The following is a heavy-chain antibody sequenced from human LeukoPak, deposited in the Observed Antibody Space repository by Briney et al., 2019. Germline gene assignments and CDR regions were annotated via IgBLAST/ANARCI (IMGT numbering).Heavy chain of an antibody. CDR3: AREGDSGYFDY. V-gene: IGHV3-7*01. CDR1: EFTFSSYW. D-gene: IGHD3-10*01. J-gene: IGHJ4*02. CDR2: IKQDGSQK. Sequence: PGGSLRLSCAASEFTFSSYWMNWVRQAPGKGLERVANIKQDGSQKYYVGSVKGRFTISGDNAKNSLSLHMNSLRAEDTAVYHCAREGDSGYFDYWGQGALVTVSS.